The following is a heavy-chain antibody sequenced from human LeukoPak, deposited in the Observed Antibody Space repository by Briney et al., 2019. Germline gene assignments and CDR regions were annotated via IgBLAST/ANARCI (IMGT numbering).Heavy chain of an antibody. Sequence: GGSLRLSCAVSGFPFSDFYMSWIRQAPGRGLEWVSYISRSGDVIYYADSLKGRFTISRDNAKNSLYLQMNSLRVEDTAVYYCTRDRWGKYYFDYWGRGILVTVSS. CDR3: TRDRWGKYYFDY. D-gene: IGHD4-23*01. CDR1: GFPFSDFY. CDR2: ISRSGDVI. V-gene: IGHV3-11*01. J-gene: IGHJ4*02.